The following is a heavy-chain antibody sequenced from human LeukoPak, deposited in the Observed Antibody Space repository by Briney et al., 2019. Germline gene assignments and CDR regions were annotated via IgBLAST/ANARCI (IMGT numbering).Heavy chain of an antibody. CDR2: ISGSSGST. CDR3: AKDYDILTGSEY. Sequence: PGGSLRLSCAASGFTFSSYAMSWVLQAPGKGLEWVSAISGSSGSTYYADSVGGRFTISRDNSKNTLYLQMNSLRAEDTAVYYCAKDYDILTGSEYWGQGTLVTVSS. D-gene: IGHD3-9*01. V-gene: IGHV3-23*01. CDR1: GFTFSSYA. J-gene: IGHJ4*02.